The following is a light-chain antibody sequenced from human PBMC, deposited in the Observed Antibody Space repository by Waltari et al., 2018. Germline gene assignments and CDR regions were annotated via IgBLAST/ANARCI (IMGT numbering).Light chain of an antibody. CDR3: SSFTSSSPGI. CDR1: SGDVGGYDL. CDR2: DAT. V-gene: IGLV2-14*03. Sequence: QSALTQPASVSGSPGQSITISCTGTSGDVGGYDLVSWYQQHPGKAPKRMIYDATNRPPGVPDCFSASTSGNTASPTFSDPRPEDEAEYYCSSFTSSSPGIFGSGTTVTVL. J-gene: IGLJ1*01.